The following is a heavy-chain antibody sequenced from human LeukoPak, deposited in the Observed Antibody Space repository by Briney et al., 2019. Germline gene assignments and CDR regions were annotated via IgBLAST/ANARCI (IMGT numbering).Heavy chain of an antibody. V-gene: IGHV4-4*07. CDR3: ARRRIVSIAAAGRSSYYYYGMDV. Sequence: PSETLSLTCTVSGGSISSYYWSWIRQPAGKGLEWIGRIYTSGSTNYNPSLKSRVTMSVDTSKNQFSLKLSSVTAADTAVYYCARRRIVSIAAAGRSSYYYYGMDVWGQGTTVTVSS. CDR2: IYTSGST. CDR1: GGSISSYY. D-gene: IGHD6-13*01. J-gene: IGHJ6*02.